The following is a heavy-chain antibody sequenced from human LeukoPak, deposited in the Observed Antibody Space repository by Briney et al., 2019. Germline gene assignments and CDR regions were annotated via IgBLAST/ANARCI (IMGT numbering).Heavy chain of an antibody. CDR3: ARDRAVASGWYFDL. CDR2: ITDSGGAT. J-gene: IGHJ2*01. V-gene: IGHV3-23*01. CDR1: GFTFSIYA. D-gene: IGHD6-19*01. Sequence: QTGGSLRLSCAASGFTFSIYAMSWVRQAPGKGLEWVSTITDSGGATYHADSVKGRFTISRDNAKNTLYLQMNSLRAEDTAVYYCARDRAVASGWYFDLWGRGTLVTVSS.